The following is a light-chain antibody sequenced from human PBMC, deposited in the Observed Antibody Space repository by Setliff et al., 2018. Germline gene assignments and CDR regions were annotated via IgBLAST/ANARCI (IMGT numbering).Light chain of an antibody. J-gene: IGLJ1*01. CDR1: SRDIGAYNS. CDR2: EVT. V-gene: IGLV2-8*01. Sequence: QSALTQPPSASGSPGQSLTISCTGTSRDIGAYNSVSWYQQHPGKAPKLPIYEVTKRPSGVPDRFSGSKSGNTASLTVSGLQADDEADYFCCSYAASYNPYVFGSGTKV. CDR3: CSYAASYNPYV.